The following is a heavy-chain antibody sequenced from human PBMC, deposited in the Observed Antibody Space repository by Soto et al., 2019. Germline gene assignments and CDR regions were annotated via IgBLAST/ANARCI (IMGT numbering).Heavy chain of an antibody. J-gene: IGHJ6*02. Sequence: QVQLVQSGAEVKKPGSSVKVSCKASGGTFSSYAISWVRQAPGQGLEWMGGIIPIFGTANYAQKFQGRVTITADEATSTAYRELSSLRSEDTAVYYCARGGGLDIVVVVAAYPTDYYYGMDVWGQGTTVTVSS. CDR1: GGTFSSYA. D-gene: IGHD2-15*01. CDR3: ARGGGLDIVVVVAAYPTDYYYGMDV. CDR2: IIPIFGTA. V-gene: IGHV1-69*12.